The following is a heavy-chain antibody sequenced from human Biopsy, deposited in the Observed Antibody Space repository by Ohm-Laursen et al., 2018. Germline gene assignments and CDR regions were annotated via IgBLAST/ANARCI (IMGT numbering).Heavy chain of an antibody. CDR3: AKFKSTVATKDGFDV. Sequence: RESLRISCKTSGYSFVTYYIGWVRQMPGKGLEWMGIIFPGDSETVYGPSFQGHVTISADKSTTTAFLEWSSLKASDTAIYYCAKFKSTVATKDGFDVWGQGTEVTVSS. CDR1: GYSFVTYY. J-gene: IGHJ3*01. V-gene: IGHV5-51*01. D-gene: IGHD4-23*01. CDR2: IFPGDSET.